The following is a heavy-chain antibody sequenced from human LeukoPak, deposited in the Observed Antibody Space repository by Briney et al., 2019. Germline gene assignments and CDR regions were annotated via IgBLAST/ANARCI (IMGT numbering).Heavy chain of an antibody. CDR3: AKDGAPVISRYYFDY. CDR1: GFTFSSYD. CDR2: ISYDGSNK. D-gene: IGHD3-22*01. Sequence: GGSLRLSYAASGFTFSSYDMHWVRQAPGKGLEWVAVISYDGSNKYYPDSVKGRFTISRDNSKNTLYLQMNSLRVEDTAVYYCAKDGAPVISRYYFDYWGQGTLVTVPS. V-gene: IGHV3-30*18. J-gene: IGHJ4*02.